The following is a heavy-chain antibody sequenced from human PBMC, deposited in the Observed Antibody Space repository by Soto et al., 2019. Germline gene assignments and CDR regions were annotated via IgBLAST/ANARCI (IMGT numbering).Heavy chain of an antibody. Sequence: LRLSCAVSGFTLSSYDMNWVRQAPGKGLEWVSSITKSSSYIYYADSVKGRFTISRDNAKNSLYLQMNSLRAEDTAVYYCVRGPTGAYSTYYFTYWGQGTLVTVSS. CDR1: GFTLSSYD. CDR3: VRGPTGAYSTYYFTY. CDR2: ITKSSSYI. V-gene: IGHV3-21*01. J-gene: IGHJ4*02. D-gene: IGHD7-27*01.